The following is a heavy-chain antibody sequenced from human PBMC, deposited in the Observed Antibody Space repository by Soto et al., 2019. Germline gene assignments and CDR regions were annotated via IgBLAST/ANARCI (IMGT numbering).Heavy chain of an antibody. CDR3: ARDLKAAVAGPPRPNYYYMDV. CDR2: IYSGGST. D-gene: IGHD6-19*01. V-gene: IGHV3-66*01. CDR1: GFTVSSNY. Sequence: GGSLRLSCAASGFTVSSNYMSWVRQAPGKGLEWVSVIYSGGSTYYADSVKGRFTISRDNSKNTLYLQMNSLRAEDTAVYYCARDLKAAVAGPPRPNYYYMDVWGKGTTVTVSS. J-gene: IGHJ6*03.